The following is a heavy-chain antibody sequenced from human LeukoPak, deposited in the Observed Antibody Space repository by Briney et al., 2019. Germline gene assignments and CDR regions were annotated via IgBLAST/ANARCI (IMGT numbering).Heavy chain of an antibody. Sequence: SETLSLTCAVSGGSISSGGYTWSGIRQPPGKGLEWIGYIYHSGSTYYNPSLKSRVTISVDRSKNQFSLKLSSVTAADTAVYYCARLPFNYDILTGYGMDVWGQGTTVTVSS. D-gene: IGHD3-9*01. CDR3: ARLPFNYDILTGYGMDV. CDR2: IYHSGST. CDR1: GGSISSGGYT. V-gene: IGHV4-30-2*01. J-gene: IGHJ6*02.